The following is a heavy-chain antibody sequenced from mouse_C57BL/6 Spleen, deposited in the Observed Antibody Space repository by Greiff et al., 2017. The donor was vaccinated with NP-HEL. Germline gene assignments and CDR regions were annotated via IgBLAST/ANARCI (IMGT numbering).Heavy chain of an antibody. D-gene: IGHD2-5*01. CDR2: IHPNSGST. V-gene: IGHV1-64*01. Sequence: QVQLQQPGAELVKPGASVKLSCKASGYTFTSYWMHWVKQRPGQGLEWIGMIHPNSGSTNYNEKFKSKATLTVDKSSSTAYMQLSSLTSEDSAVYYCASPFPYYSNYETWFAYWGQGTLVTVSA. CDR1: GYTFTSYW. J-gene: IGHJ3*01. CDR3: ASPFPYYSNYETWFAY.